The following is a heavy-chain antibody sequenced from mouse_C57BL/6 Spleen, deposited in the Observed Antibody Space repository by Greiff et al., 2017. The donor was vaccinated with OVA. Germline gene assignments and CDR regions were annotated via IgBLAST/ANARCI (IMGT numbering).Heavy chain of an antibody. J-gene: IGHJ3*01. D-gene: IGHD2-3*01. CDR3: AREDYDGYPSY. V-gene: IGHV3-6*01. CDR1: GYSITSGYY. CDR2: ISYDGSN. Sequence: DVQLVESGPGLVKPSQSLSLTCSVTGYSITSGYYWNWIRQFPGNKLEWMGYISYDGSNNYNPSLKNRISITRDTSKNQFFLKLNSVTTEDTATYYCAREDYDGYPSYWGQGTLVTVSA.